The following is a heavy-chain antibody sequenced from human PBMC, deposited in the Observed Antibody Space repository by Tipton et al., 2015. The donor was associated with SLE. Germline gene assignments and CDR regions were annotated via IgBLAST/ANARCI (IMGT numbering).Heavy chain of an antibody. V-gene: IGHV4-34*01. CDR1: GGSFRGYY. J-gene: IGHJ3*02. CDR2: INHSGST. Sequence: TLSLTCAVYGGSFRGYYWSWIRQSPGKWLEWIGEINHSGSTNYNPSLKNRVTISVYMSKNQFSLKLSSGTAADTAVYYSARGRDLGRDDAFDIWGQGTMVTVSS. D-gene: IGHD1-26*01. CDR3: ARGRDLGRDDAFDI.